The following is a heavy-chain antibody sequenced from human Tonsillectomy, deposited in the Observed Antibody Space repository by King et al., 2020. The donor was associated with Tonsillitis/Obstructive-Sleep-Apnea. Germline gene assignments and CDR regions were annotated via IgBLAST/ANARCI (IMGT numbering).Heavy chain of an antibody. J-gene: IGHJ6*03. CDR1: GGSISSRDYY. Sequence: QLQESGPGLVKPSETLSLTCSVSGGSISSRDYYWGWIRQPPGKGLEWIASIYYNGDTYYNPSLKSRVTISVDTSKNQFSLKLNSVTAADTSVYYCVRHAHARNPYYYMAFWGKGPTVTVSS. V-gene: IGHV4-39*01. CDR3: VRHAHARNPYYYMAF. CDR2: IYYNGDT. D-gene: IGHD1-14*01.